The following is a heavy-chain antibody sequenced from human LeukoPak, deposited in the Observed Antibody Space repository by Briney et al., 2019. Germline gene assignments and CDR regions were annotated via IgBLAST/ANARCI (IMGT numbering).Heavy chain of an antibody. V-gene: IGHV3-53*01. J-gene: IGHJ3*02. CDR2: IYSGGAT. CDR1: GFIVSSNY. Sequence: GGSLRLSCAASGFIVSSNYMSWVRQARGKGLEWVSVIYSGGATYYADSVKGRFSISRDNSKNTLYLQMNSLRVEDTAVYHCAKVKAEDAFDIWGQGTMVTVSS. CDR3: AKVKAEDAFDI.